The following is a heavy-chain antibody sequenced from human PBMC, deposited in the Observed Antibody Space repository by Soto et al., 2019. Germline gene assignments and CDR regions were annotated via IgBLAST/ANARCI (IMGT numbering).Heavy chain of an antibody. D-gene: IGHD3-22*01. CDR2: IYYSGST. Sequence: SETLSLTCTVSGGSISSSSYYWGWIRQPPGKGLEWIGSIYYSGSTYYNPSLKSRVTISVDTSKNQFSLKLSSVTAADTAVYYCARHFSSSGYYFYYYYGMDVWGQGTAVTVSS. CDR1: GGSISSSSYY. V-gene: IGHV4-39*01. J-gene: IGHJ6*02. CDR3: ARHFSSSGYYFYYYYGMDV.